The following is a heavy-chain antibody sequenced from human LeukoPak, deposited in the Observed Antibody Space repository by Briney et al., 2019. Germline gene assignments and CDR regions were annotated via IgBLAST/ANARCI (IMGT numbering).Heavy chain of an antibody. J-gene: IGHJ4*02. CDR2: ISSSSSYI. D-gene: IGHD1-26*01. CDR1: GFTFSSYS. Sequence: GGSLRLSCAASGFTFSSYSMNWVRQAPGKGLEWVSSISSSSSYIYYADSAKGRFTISRDNAKNSLYLQMNSLRAEDTAVYYCASSQTGELSYWGQGTLVTVSS. V-gene: IGHV3-21*01. CDR3: ASSQTGELSY.